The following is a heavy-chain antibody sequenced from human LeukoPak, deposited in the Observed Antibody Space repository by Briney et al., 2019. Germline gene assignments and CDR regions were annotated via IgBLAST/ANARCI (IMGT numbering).Heavy chain of an antibody. CDR3: ARDYWWNYDY. J-gene: IGHJ4*02. Sequence: GGSLRLSCAASGFSVSSNYMSWVRQAPGKGLEWVSVIYAGGRTDSADSVKGRFTISRDNSKNTLYLQMNSLRVEDTAVYYCARDYWWNYDYWGQGTLVTVSS. CDR1: GFSVSSNY. D-gene: IGHD1-7*01. V-gene: IGHV3-53*01. CDR2: IYAGGRT.